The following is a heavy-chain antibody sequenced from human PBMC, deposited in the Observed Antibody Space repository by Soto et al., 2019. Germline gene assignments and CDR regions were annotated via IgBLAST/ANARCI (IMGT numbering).Heavy chain of an antibody. V-gene: IGHV3-30-3*01. CDR1: GFTFSSYA. D-gene: IGHD4-17*01. J-gene: IGHJ3*02. Sequence: SLRLSCAASGFTFSSYAMHWVRQAPGKGLEWVAVISYDGSNKYYADSVKGRFTISRDNSKNTLYLQMNSLRAEDTAVFYCARDGVNTVTTRWAFDIWGQGTMVTVSS. CDR2: ISYDGSNK. CDR3: ARDGVNTVTTRWAFDI.